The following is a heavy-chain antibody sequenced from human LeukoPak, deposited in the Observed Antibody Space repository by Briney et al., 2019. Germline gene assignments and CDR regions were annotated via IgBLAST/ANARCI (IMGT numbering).Heavy chain of an antibody. J-gene: IGHJ4*02. D-gene: IGHD3-10*01. V-gene: IGHV3-11*03. Sequence: DSVKGRFTISRDNAKNSLYLQMNSLRAEDTAVYYCASYWYYYGSGIDYWGQGTLVTVSS. CDR3: ASYWYYYGSGIDY.